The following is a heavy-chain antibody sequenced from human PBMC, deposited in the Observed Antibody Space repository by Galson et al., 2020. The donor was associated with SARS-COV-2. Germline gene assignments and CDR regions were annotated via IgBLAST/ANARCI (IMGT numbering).Heavy chain of an antibody. Sequence: SETLSLTCAVSGGSISSSNWWSWVRQPPGKGLEWIGEIYHSGSTNYNPSLKSRVTISVDKSKNQFSLKLSSVTAADTAVYYCARVKRYYYDSSGYQFDYWGQGTLVTVSS. D-gene: IGHD3-22*01. CDR1: GGSISSSNW. V-gene: IGHV4-4*02. J-gene: IGHJ4*02. CDR2: IYHSGST. CDR3: ARVKRYYYDSSGYQFDY.